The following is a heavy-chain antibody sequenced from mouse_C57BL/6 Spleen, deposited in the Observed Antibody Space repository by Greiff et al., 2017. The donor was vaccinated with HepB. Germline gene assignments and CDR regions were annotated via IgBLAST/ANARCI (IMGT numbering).Heavy chain of an antibody. CDR1: GFSLTSYG. Sequence: QVQLQQSGPGLVQPSQSLSITCTVSGFSLTSYGVHWVRQSPGKGLEWLGVIWSGGSTDYNAAFISRLSISKDNSKSQVFFKMNSLQADDTAIYYCARKEYGNYNWFAYWGQGTLVTVSA. V-gene: IGHV2-2*01. J-gene: IGHJ3*01. CDR2: IWSGGST. D-gene: IGHD2-1*01. CDR3: ARKEYGNYNWFAY.